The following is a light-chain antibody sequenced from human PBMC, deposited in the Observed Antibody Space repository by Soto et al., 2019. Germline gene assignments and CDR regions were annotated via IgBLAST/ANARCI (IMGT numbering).Light chain of an antibody. J-gene: IGKJ2*01. Sequence: EIVLTQSPGTLSLSPGERATLSCRASQSVSSTYLTWYQQKPGQAPRLLIYGASSRATGITDRFSGSGSGTDFTLTISRLGPEDFAVYYCQHYVSSPMYTFGQGTKLEIK. V-gene: IGKV3-20*01. CDR3: QHYVSSPMYT. CDR2: GAS. CDR1: QSVSSTY.